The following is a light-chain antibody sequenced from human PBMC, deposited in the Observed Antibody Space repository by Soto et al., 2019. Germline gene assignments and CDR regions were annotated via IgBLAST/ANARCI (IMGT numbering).Light chain of an antibody. CDR1: SSDVGGYNY. J-gene: IGLJ1*01. CDR2: DVS. Sequence: QSVLTQPASVSGSPGQSITISCTGTSSDVGGYNYVSWYQQHPGKAPKLMIYDVSNRPSGVSNRFSGSKSGNTASLTISGLQAEDEADYYCSSYTSSSNSRVFGTGTKLTV. CDR3: SSYTSSSNSRV. V-gene: IGLV2-14*01.